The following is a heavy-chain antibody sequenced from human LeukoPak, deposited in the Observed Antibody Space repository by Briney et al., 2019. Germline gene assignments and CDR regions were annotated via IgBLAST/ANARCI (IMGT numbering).Heavy chain of an antibody. CDR1: GGSISTSNYY. D-gene: IGHD5-18*01. Sequence: SETLSLTCTVSGGSISTSNYYWGWIRQPPGKGLEWIGNIFYSGSTYYSPSLRSRVTISVDTSKNQFSLKLSSVTAADTALYYCAGDGYNPTIWGQGTMVTVSS. CDR2: IFYSGST. V-gene: IGHV4-39*07. CDR3: AGDGYNPTI. J-gene: IGHJ3*02.